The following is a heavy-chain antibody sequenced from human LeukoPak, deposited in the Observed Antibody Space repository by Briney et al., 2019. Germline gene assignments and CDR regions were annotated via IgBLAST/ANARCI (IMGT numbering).Heavy chain of an antibody. CDR3: ARAPEEQGFDY. V-gene: IGHV1-69*04. CDR2: IIPILGIA. Sequence: ASVKVSCKASGGTFSSYAISWVRQAPGQGLEWMGRIIPILGIANYAQKFQGRVTITADKSTSTAYMELSSLRSEDTAVYYCARAPEEQGFDYWGQGTLVTVSS. J-gene: IGHJ4*02. CDR1: GGTFSSYA. D-gene: IGHD1-14*01.